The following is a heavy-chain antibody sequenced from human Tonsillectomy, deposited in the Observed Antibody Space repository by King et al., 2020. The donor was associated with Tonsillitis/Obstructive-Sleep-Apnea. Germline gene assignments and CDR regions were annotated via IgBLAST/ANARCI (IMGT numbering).Heavy chain of an antibody. J-gene: IGHJ3*01. Sequence: QLVQSGAEVKKPGASVKVSCKVSGYTLTELSMHWVRQAPGKGLEWMGGFDPEDGETIYAQKFQGRVTMTEDTSTDTAYMELSSLRSEDTAVYYCATDLHRYYDFWSGYRLWGQGTMVTVSS. CDR3: ATDLHRYYDFWSGYRL. V-gene: IGHV1-24*01. CDR2: FDPEDGET. CDR1: GYTLTELS. D-gene: IGHD3-3*01.